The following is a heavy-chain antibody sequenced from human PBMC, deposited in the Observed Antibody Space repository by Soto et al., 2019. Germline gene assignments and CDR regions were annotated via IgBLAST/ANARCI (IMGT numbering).Heavy chain of an antibody. CDR1: GGTFSSHG. Sequence: QVQLVQSGTVVQRRGSSVKVSCQASGGTFSSHGMAWVRQAPGQGLEWMGGIIPTFGTPTYAPKFQGRVMITADKYTNTAYMELSSLRSEDTGVYYCASERSAQGFDFWGQGTLITVSS. V-gene: IGHV1-69*06. J-gene: IGHJ4*02. CDR2: IIPTFGTP. D-gene: IGHD1-26*01. CDR3: ASERSAQGFDF.